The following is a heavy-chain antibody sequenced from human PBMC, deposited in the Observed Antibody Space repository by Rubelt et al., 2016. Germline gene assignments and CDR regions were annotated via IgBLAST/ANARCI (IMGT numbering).Heavy chain of an antibody. CDR3: ARDGRGWGGGALDY. V-gene: IGHV4-34*01. J-gene: IGHJ4*02. D-gene: IGHD6-19*01. Sequence: EWIGEINHSGSTNYNPSLKRRVTISVDTSKNQFSLKLSSVTAADTAVYYCARDGRGWGGGALDYWGQGTLVTVSS. CDR2: INHSGST.